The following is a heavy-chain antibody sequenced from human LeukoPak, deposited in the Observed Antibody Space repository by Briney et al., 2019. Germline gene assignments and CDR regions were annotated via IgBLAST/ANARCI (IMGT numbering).Heavy chain of an antibody. CDR2: IIPIFGIA. V-gene: IGHV1-69*04. CDR3: ARDGFLDRQNWFDP. CDR1: GGTFSSYA. Sequence: SVKVSCKASGGTFSSYAISWVRQAPGQGLEWMGRIIPIFGIANYAQKFQGRVTITADKSTSTAYMELSSLRSEDTAVYYCARDGFLDRQNWFDPWGQGTLVTASS. J-gene: IGHJ5*02. D-gene: IGHD3/OR15-3a*01.